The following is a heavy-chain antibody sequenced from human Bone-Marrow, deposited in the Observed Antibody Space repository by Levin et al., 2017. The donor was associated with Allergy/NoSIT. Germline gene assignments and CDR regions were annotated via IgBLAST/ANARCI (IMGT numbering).Heavy chain of an antibody. CDR2: IKEDGSEK. CDR1: GFTFSSYW. D-gene: IGHD6-25*01. CDR3: ARVPGYLSVEDF. Sequence: GESLKISCAASGFTFSSYWMSWVCQAPGKGLEWVANIKEDGSEKYYVDSVKGRFTISRDNARNSLYLQMNSLRAEDTALYYCARVPGYLSVEDFWGQGTLVTVSS. V-gene: IGHV3-7*01. J-gene: IGHJ4*02.